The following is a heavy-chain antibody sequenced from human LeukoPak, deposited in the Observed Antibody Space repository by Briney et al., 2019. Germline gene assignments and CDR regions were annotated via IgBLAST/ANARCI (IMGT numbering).Heavy chain of an antibody. CDR2: ISPNSGGT. CDR3: ARDFRRAAAGDYVSFGY. CDR1: GYTFTGYY. D-gene: IGHD6-13*01. V-gene: IGHV1-2*02. J-gene: IGHJ4*02. Sequence: ASVKVSCKASGYTFTGYYMHWVRQAPGQGLEWMGWISPNSGGTNYAQKFQGRVTMTRDTSISTAYMELSRLRSDDTAVYYCARDFRRAAAGDYVSFGYWGQGTLVTVSS.